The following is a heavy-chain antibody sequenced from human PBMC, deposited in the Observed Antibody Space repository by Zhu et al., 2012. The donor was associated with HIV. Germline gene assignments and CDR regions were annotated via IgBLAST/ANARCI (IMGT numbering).Heavy chain of an antibody. Sequence: QVQLQESGPGLVKPSETLSLTCAVSGYSISSGYYWGWIRQPPGKGLEWIGSIYHSGSTNYNPSLKSRVTISVDTSKNQFSLKLSSVTAADTAVYYCARRGTAYYDILAGYFITYYFDYWGQGXLVTVSS. CDR2: IYHSGST. D-gene: IGHD3-9*01. V-gene: IGHV4-38-2*01. J-gene: IGHJ4*02. CDR3: ARRGTAYYDILAGYFITYYFDY. CDR1: GYSISSGYY.